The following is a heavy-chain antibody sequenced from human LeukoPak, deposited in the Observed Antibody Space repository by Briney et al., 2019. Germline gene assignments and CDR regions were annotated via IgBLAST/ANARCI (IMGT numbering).Heavy chain of an antibody. CDR1: GFTFSNYG. Sequence: GGSLRLSGAASGFTFSNYGMHWVRQAPGTGLEWVAVIWYDGSNKYYADSVKGRFTISRDNSKDTVYLQMNSLRAEDTAVYYCARDLGESYFDYWGQGTLVTVSS. CDR3: ARDLGESYFDY. CDR2: IWYDGSNK. V-gene: IGHV3-33*01. J-gene: IGHJ4*02.